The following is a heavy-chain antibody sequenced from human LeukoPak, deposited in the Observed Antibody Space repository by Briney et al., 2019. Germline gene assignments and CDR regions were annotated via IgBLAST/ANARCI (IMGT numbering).Heavy chain of an antibody. D-gene: IGHD5/OR15-5a*01. V-gene: IGHV1-18*01. CDR1: GYSFTSSG. Sequence: ASVKVSCKASGYSFTSSGISWVRQAPGQGLEWMGWISTFNGYTNSAQQLQGRVTMTTDTFTTTAYMELTSLRSDDTAVYYCTRGQIGVSGPHYFDYWGQGTLLTVSS. J-gene: IGHJ4*02. CDR2: ISTFNGYT. CDR3: TRGQIGVSGPHYFDY.